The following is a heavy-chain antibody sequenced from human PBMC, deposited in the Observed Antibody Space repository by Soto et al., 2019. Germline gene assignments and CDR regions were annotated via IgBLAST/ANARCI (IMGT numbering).Heavy chain of an antibody. CDR3: ARGGYYDSSGYFDY. V-gene: IGHV3-30-3*01. CDR2: ISYDGSNK. CDR1: GFTFSSYA. Sequence: PGGALRLSCAASGFTFSSYAMHWVRQAPGKGLEWVAVISYDGSNKYYADPVKGRFTISRDNSKNTLYLQMNSLRAEDTAVYYCARGGYYDSSGYFDYWGQGTLVTVSS. J-gene: IGHJ4*02. D-gene: IGHD3-22*01.